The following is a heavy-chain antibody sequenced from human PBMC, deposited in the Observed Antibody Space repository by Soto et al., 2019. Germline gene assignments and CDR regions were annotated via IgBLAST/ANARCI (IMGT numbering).Heavy chain of an antibody. Sequence: SETLSLTCSVSGGSLSRNYCSWIRQPPGKGLESIGYIYYSGVTNYNPSLKSRVTISLDTSRNEFSLKLSSVTTADTAIYYCARRINYFGPRGQGALVNGSS. CDR2: IYYSGVT. D-gene: IGHD3-10*01. V-gene: IGHV4-59*13. J-gene: IGHJ5*02. CDR1: GGSLSRNY. CDR3: ARRINYFGP.